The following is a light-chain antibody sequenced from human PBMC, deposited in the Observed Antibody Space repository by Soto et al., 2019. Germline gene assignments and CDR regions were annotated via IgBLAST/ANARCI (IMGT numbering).Light chain of an antibody. CDR2: GAS. Sequence: EIVMTQSPATLSVSPGERATLSCRASQSVNSNLVWYQQKPGQAPRLLIYGASTRATGIPGRFSGSGYGTEFTLTISSLQSEDFAVYYCQQYNSWLWTFGQGTKVEI. J-gene: IGKJ1*01. CDR3: QQYNSWLWT. CDR1: QSVNSN. V-gene: IGKV3-15*01.